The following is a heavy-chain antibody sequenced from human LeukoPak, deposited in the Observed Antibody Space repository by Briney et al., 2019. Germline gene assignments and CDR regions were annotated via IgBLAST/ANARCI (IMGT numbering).Heavy chain of an antibody. J-gene: IGHJ2*01. V-gene: IGHV4-59*08. CDR2: IYYSGST. Sequence: SQTLSLTCTVSGGSISSYYWSWIRQPPGKGLEWIGYIYYSGSTNSNPSLTSRVTISVDTSKNQFSLKLSSVTAADTAVYYCARPPRSRDGYNYGWYFDLWGRGTLVTVSS. CDR3: ARPPRSRDGYNYGWYFDL. D-gene: IGHD5-24*01. CDR1: GGSISSYY.